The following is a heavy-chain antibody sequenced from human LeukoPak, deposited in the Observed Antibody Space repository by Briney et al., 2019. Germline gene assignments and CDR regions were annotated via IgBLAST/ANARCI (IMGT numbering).Heavy chain of an antibody. J-gene: IGHJ4*02. CDR2: ISAYNGNT. CDR3: ARGPYYYGSGSYGSY. CDR1: GYTFTSYG. D-gene: IGHD3-10*01. Sequence: ASVKVSCKASGYTFTSYGISWVRQAPGQGLEWMGWISAYNGNTNYAQKLQGRVTITRDTSASTAYMELSSLRSEDTAVYYCARGPYYYGSGSYGSYWGQGTLVTVSS. V-gene: IGHV1-18*01.